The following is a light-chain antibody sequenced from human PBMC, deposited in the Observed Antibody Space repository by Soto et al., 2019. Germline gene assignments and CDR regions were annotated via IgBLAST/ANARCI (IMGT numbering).Light chain of an antibody. CDR1: SSDVGAYNY. CDR2: EVT. V-gene: IGLV2-14*01. CDR3: SSYTTSKTLL. J-gene: IGLJ2*01. Sequence: QSALTQPASVSGSPGQSIAISCTGTSSDVGAYNYVSWYQRHPGKAPKLMIYEVTNRPSGVSNRFSGSKSRNTASLTISGLQPEDEADYYCSSYTTSKTLLFGGGTKLTVL.